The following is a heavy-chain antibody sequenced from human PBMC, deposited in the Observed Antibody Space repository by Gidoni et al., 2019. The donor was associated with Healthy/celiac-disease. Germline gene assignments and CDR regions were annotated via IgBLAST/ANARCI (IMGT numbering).Heavy chain of an antibody. CDR2: LDPEDGET. V-gene: IGHV1-24*01. CDR1: GYTLTDLS. D-gene: IGHD2-15*01. J-gene: IGHJ6*02. CDR3: ATWVAARYYYYYGMDV. Sequence: QVQLVPSGAEGTKPGDAAKVSCKVSGYTLTDLSMPWVRQAPGKGLEWMGGLDPEDGETIYAQKFQVRVTMTEDTSTDTAYMELSSLRSEDTAVYYCATWVAARYYYYYGMDVWGQGTTVTVSS.